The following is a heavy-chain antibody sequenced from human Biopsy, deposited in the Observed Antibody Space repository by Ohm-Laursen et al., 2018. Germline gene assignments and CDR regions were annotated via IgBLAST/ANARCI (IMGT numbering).Heavy chain of an antibody. D-gene: IGHD6-19*01. CDR2: ISPKSGGT. V-gene: IGHV1-2*02. Sequence: SVMSSSTSSGFSFTGYYIHWVRQPPGQGLEWMGCISPKSGGTNYAQKFQGNITMTKNTSMSTAYMEMSRLRSDDTAVYYCALQSVAQMKNFDYWGQGTLVTVSS. CDR1: GFSFTGYY. CDR3: ALQSVAQMKNFDY. J-gene: IGHJ4*02.